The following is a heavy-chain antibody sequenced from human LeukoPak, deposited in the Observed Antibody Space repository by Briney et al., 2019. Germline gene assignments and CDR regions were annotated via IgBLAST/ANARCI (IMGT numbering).Heavy chain of an antibody. D-gene: IGHD2-8*01. CDR1: GFTVSSNY. CDR2: ISVSGAST. CDR3: AKDVMVYAILSVQFDF. V-gene: IGHV3-23*01. J-gene: IGHJ4*02. Sequence: GGSLRLSCAASGFTVSSNYMSWVRQAPGKGLEWVSMISVSGASTYYADSVKGRFTISRDNSKNTLYLQMNSLRAEDTAVYYCAKDVMVYAILSVQFDFWGQGTLVSVSS.